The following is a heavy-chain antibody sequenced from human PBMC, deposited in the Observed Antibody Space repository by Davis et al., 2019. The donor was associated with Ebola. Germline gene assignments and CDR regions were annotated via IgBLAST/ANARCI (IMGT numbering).Heavy chain of an antibody. Sequence: MPSETLSLTCTVSGGSISSNYWSWIRQPPGKGLEWIGYIHYTGTTDYNPSLKSRVTISVDTSKNQFSLRLSSMTAADTAVYYCASLVTTGTQFDYWGQGALVTVSS. CDR3: ASLVTTGTQFDY. D-gene: IGHD1-14*01. J-gene: IGHJ4*02. CDR2: IHYTGTT. V-gene: IGHV4-59*08. CDR1: GGSISSNY.